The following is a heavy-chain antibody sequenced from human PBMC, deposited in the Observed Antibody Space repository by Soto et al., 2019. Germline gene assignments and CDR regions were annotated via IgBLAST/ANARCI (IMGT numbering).Heavy chain of an antibody. CDR3: AREFYDFWSGYHSGPFDY. D-gene: IGHD3-3*01. CDR1: GYTFTSYA. V-gene: IGHV1-3*05. CDR2: INAGNGNT. Sequence: QVQLVQSGAEEKKPGASGKVSCKASGYTFTSYAMHWVRQAPGQRLEWMGWINAGNGNTKYSQKFQGRVTITRDTSASTAYMELSSLRSEDTAVYYCAREFYDFWSGYHSGPFDYWGQGTLVTVSS. J-gene: IGHJ4*02.